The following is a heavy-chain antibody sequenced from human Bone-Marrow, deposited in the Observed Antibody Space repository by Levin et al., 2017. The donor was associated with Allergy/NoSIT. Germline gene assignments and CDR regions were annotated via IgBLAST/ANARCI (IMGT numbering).Heavy chain of an antibody. CDR2: ISFDGKNK. Sequence: PGGSLRLSCALSGFTFSDYAMHWVRQAPGKGLEWVAIISFDGKNKYYAASVQGRFTISRDNSKSTLSLQMNSLRTDDPAIYYCVRTRVPFQLWLEFSFDYWGQGTQVTVSP. D-gene: IGHD5-18*01. J-gene: IGHJ4*02. V-gene: IGHV3-30*04. CDR3: VRTRVPFQLWLEFSFDY. CDR1: GFTFSDYA.